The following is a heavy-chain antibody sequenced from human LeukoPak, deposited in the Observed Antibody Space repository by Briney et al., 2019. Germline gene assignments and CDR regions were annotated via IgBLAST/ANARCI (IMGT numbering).Heavy chain of an antibody. CDR2: INPSGGST. V-gene: IGHV1-46*01. CDR1: GYTFTSYY. CDR3: ARDFGAFTPLYYFDY. Sequence: ASVKVSCKASGYTFTSYYMHWVRQAPGQGLEWMGIINPSGGSTSYAQKFQGRVTMARDMSTSTVYMELSSLRSEDTAVYYCARDFGAFTPLYYFDYWGQGTLVTVSS. D-gene: IGHD3-10*01. J-gene: IGHJ4*02.